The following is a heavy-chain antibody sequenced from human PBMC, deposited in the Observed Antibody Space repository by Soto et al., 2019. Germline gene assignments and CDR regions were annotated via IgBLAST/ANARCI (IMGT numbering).Heavy chain of an antibody. J-gene: IGHJ4*02. V-gene: IGHV3-23*01. CDR2: ITASGGTT. D-gene: IGHD1-26*01. CDR3: LLNKESTLGPFDY. Sequence: GGALRLSFAASGFVFSAYVMIWCRQAPGEGLEWVSAITASGGTTYYADSVKGRFTISRDNSNNTLFLQMSSLRAEDTAVYYCLLNKESTLGPFDYSGQRALVTVSS. CDR1: GFVFSAYV.